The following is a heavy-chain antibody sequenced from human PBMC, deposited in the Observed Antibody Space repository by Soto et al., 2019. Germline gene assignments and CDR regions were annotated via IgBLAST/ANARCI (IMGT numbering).Heavy chain of an antibody. CDR2: IDPSDSYT. J-gene: IGHJ6*02. Sequence: PGEPLKISCKGSGYSFTSYWISWVRQMPGKGLEWMGRIDPSDSYTNYSPSFQGHVTISADKSISTAYLQWSSLKASDTAMYYCARVTYCSSTSCVYYYGMDVWGQGTTVTVPS. CDR3: ARVTYCSSTSCVYYYGMDV. V-gene: IGHV5-10-1*01. CDR1: GYSFTSYW. D-gene: IGHD2-2*01.